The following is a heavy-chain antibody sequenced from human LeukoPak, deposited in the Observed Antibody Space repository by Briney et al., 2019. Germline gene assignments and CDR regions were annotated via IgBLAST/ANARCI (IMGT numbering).Heavy chain of an antibody. J-gene: IGHJ6*02. CDR1: GLTFSSYA. CDR2: ISGSGGST. D-gene: IGHD4-17*01. Sequence: GGSLRLSCAASGLTFSSYAMSWVRQAPGKGLEWVSAISGSGGSTYYADSVKGRFTISRDNSKNTLYLQMNSLRAEDTAVYYRARDYGDYPRAYYYGMDVWGQGTTVTVSS. V-gene: IGHV3-23*01. CDR3: ARDYGDYPRAYYYGMDV.